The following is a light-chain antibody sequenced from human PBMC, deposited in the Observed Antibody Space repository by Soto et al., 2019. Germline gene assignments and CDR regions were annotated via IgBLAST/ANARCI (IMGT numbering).Light chain of an antibody. CDR3: HQRQSWPRT. CDR2: HTS. J-gene: IGKJ1*01. Sequence: EIVFTQSPSTVSSSPGERDTLSCRASQTVNSRLAWYQHKPGQAPRLLIYHTSNRATGIPARFSGSGSGTDFTLTISSLEPEDFAVYYCHQRQSWPRTFGQGTKVDIK. V-gene: IGKV3-11*01. CDR1: QTVNSR.